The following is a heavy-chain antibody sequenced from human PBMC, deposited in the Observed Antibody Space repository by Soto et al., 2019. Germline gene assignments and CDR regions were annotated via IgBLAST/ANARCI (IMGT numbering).Heavy chain of an antibody. CDR3: ARDYRRDFWSGYYPGY. J-gene: IGHJ4*02. Sequence: PGGSLRLSCAASGFTFSSYAMHWVRQAPGKGLEWVAVISYDGSNKYYADSVKGRFTISRDNSKNTLYLQMNSLRAEDTAVYYCARDYRRDFWSGYYPGYWGQGTLVTVSS. CDR2: ISYDGSNK. V-gene: IGHV3-30-3*01. D-gene: IGHD3-3*01. CDR1: GFTFSSYA.